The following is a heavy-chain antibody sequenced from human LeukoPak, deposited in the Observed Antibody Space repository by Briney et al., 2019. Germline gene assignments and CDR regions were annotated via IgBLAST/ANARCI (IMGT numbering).Heavy chain of an antibody. CDR3: AKDDRAAPSDY. CDR1: GFTFSSYG. V-gene: IGHV3-30*18. Sequence: GGSLRLSCAASGFTFSSYGMHWVRQAPGKGLEWVAVISYDGSNKYYADSVKGRFTISRDNSKNTLYLQMNSLRAEDTAVYYCAKDDRAAPSDYWGQGTLVTVSS. J-gene: IGHJ4*02. D-gene: IGHD2-15*01. CDR2: ISYDGSNK.